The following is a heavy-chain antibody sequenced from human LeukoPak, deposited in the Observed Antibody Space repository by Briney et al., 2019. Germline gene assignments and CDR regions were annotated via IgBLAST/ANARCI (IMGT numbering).Heavy chain of an antibody. V-gene: IGHV1-2*02. Sequence: ASVKVSCKASGYTFTGYYMHWVRQAPGQGLEWMGWINPNSGGTNYAQKFQGRVTMTRDTSISTAYMELSRLRSDDTAVYYCARERNEYYYDSSGYYSDAFDIWGQGTMVTVSS. J-gene: IGHJ3*02. CDR3: ARERNEYYYDSSGYYSDAFDI. D-gene: IGHD3-22*01. CDR2: INPNSGGT. CDR1: GYTFTGYY.